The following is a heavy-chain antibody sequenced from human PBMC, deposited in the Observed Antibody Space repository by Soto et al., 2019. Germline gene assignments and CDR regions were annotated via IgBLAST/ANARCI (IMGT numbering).Heavy chain of an antibody. Sequence: PSETLSLTCTVSGGSISSGGYYWSWIRQHPGKGLEWIGYIYYSGSTYYNPSLKSRVTISVDTSKNQFSLKLSSVTAADTAVYYCARDSRRESSYGYVWYFDLWGRGTLVTVSS. CDR1: GGSISSGGYY. CDR2: IYYSGST. D-gene: IGHD5-18*01. V-gene: IGHV4-31*03. CDR3: ARDSRRESSYGYVWYFDL. J-gene: IGHJ2*01.